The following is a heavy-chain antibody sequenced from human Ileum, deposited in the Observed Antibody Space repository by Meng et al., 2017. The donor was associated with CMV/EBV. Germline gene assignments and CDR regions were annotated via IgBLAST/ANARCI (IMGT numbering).Heavy chain of an antibody. J-gene: IGHJ4*02. V-gene: IGHV3-66*01. CDR3: VRKTGGYSDF. D-gene: IGHD7-27*01. Sequence: GESLKISCAASGFTVSTSCMSWVRQAPGKGLEWVSVIYGDHTIYYANSVKGRFTISRDNAKNSLSLQMNGLRVGDTAVYYCVRKTGGYSDFWGQGNLVTVCS. CDR2: IYGDHTI. CDR1: GFTVSTSC.